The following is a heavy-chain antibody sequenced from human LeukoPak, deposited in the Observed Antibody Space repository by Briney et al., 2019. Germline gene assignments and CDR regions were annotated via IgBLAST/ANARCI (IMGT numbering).Heavy chain of an antibody. CDR1: GYSFTSYW. CDR3: ASLLRYCSSTSCQGAFDY. D-gene: IGHD2-2*01. CDR2: IYPGDSDT. Sequence: GESLKISCKGSGYSFTSYWSGWGRQMPGKGLEWMGIIYPGDSDTRYSPSFQGQVTISADKSISTAYLQWSSLKASDTAMYYCASLLRYCSSTSCQGAFDYWGQGTLVTVSS. V-gene: IGHV5-51*01. J-gene: IGHJ4*02.